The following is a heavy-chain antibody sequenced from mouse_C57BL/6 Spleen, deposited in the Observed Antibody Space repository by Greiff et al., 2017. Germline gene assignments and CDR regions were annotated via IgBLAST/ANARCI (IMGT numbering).Heavy chain of an antibody. CDR1: GYTFTSYW. D-gene: IGHD2-2*01. V-gene: IGHV1-69*01. J-gene: IGHJ1*03. Sequence: QVQLQQPGAELVMPGASVKLSCKASGYTFTSYWMHWVKQRPGQGLEWIGEIDPSDSYTNSNQKFKGKSTLTVDKSSRTAYMQLRILTSEDSAVDYCARRQGGGYDDVYWYFDVWGTGTTVTVSS. CDR2: IDPSDSYT. CDR3: ARRQGGGYDDVYWYFDV.